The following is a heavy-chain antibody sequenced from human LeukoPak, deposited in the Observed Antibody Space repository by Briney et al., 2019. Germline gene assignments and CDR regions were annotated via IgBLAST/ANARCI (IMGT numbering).Heavy chain of an antibody. D-gene: IGHD3-22*01. V-gene: IGHV3-7*01. CDR2: IKQDGSEK. J-gene: IGHJ5*02. CDR3: ASSSGYYAWFDP. CDR1: GFSFSSFS. Sequence: QTGGSLRLSCAASGFSFSSFSMNWVRRAPGKGLEWVANIKQDGSEKYYVDSVKGRFTISRENAKNSLYLQMNSLRAEDTAVYYCASSSGYYAWFDPWGQGTLVTVSS.